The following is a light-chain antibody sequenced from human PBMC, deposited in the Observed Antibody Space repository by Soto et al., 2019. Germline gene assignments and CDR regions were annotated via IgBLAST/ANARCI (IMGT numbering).Light chain of an antibody. V-gene: IGKV1-12*01. J-gene: IGKJ4*01. CDR2: SAS. CDR3: QQAHSFPLT. Sequence: DIQMTQSPSSVSASVGDRVTITCRASQGISNWLVWYQQKPGKAPNLLIYSASNLQSGVPSRFSGSGSWTDFTLTISSLQPEDSATYYCQQAHSFPLTVGGGTKVDIK. CDR1: QGISNW.